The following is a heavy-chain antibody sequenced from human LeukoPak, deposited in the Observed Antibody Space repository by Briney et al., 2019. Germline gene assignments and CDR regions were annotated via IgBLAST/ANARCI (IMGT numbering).Heavy chain of an antibody. D-gene: IGHD3-22*01. J-gene: IGHJ4*02. CDR1: GGTFSSYA. V-gene: IGHV1-69*13. CDR2: IIPIFGTA. Sequence: SVKVSCKASGGTFSSYAISWVRQAPGHGLEWMGGIIPIFGTANYAQKFQGRVTITADESTSTAYMELSSLRSEDTAVYYCARGDYYDSSGSRSGFDYWGQGTLVTVSS. CDR3: ARGDYYDSSGSRSGFDY.